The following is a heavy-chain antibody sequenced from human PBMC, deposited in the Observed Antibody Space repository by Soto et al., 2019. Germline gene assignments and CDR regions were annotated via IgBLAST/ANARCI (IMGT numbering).Heavy chain of an antibody. D-gene: IGHD3-10*01. CDR1: GFIFKMYW. CDR3: TRGPRPISTGTGAY. V-gene: IGHV3-74*01. Sequence: GSLRLSCAASGFIFKMYWMHWVRRSPGKGLVWISRIYNDGTYSDYADSVRGRFTISRDNANDTLYLQMNNLRAEDSGLYYCTRGPRPISTGTGAYWGQGTQVTVS. J-gene: IGHJ4*02. CDR2: IYNDGTYS.